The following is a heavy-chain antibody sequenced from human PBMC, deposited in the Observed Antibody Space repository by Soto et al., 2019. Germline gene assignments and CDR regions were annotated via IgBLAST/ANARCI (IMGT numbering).Heavy chain of an antibody. V-gene: IGHV1-3*01. CDR1: GYTFTSYA. Sequence: GASVKVSCKASGYTFTSYAMHWVRQAPGQRLEWMGWINAGNGNTKYSQNFQGRVTIIRDTSASTAYMELTSLRSEDTVVYYCARDSLYSSGYAPGFDYWGQGTLVTVSS. CDR2: INAGNGNT. J-gene: IGHJ4*02. CDR3: ARDSLYSSGYAPGFDY. D-gene: IGHD6-19*01.